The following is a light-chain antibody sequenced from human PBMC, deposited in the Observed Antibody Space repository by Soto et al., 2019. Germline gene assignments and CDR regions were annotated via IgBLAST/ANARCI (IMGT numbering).Light chain of an antibody. CDR2: DVT. J-gene: IGLJ3*02. V-gene: IGLV2-8*01. Sequence: QSVVTQPPSASGCPGQSVTSSCTGTSSDVGTHGYVSWYQQHAGNAPKLMIYDVTKRPSGVPDRFSGSKSANTASLTVSGLQAEDGADYYCMCYAGGNHWVFGGGTKVTL. CDR3: MCYAGGNHWV. CDR1: SSDVGTHGY.